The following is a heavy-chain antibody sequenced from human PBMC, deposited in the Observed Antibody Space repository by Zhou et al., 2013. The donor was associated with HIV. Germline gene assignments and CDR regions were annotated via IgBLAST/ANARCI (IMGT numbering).Heavy chain of an antibody. J-gene: IGHJ3*02. V-gene: IGHV1-69*12. CDR3: ARVRYCSSTRCYGDAFDI. D-gene: IGHD2-2*01. CDR1: GGTFSSYA. Sequence: QVQLVQSGAEVKKPGSSVKVSCKASGGTFSSYAISWVRQAPGQGLEWMGGIIPIFGTANYAQKFQGRVTITADESTSTAYMELSSLRSEDTAVYYCARVRYCSSTRCYGDAFDIWGQGTMVTVSS. CDR2: IIPIFGTA.